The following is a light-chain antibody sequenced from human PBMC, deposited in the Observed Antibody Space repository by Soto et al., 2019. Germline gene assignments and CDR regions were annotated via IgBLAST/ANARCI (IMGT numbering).Light chain of an antibody. CDR1: HSVGSY. CDR3: QQTYVTPPTT. Sequence: DVQMTQSPSSLSASVGDRVTITCRASHSVGSYLNWYQQKPGKAPKLLIYGAFNLESGVPSRFSGSGSGTDFTLTISSLQREDFATYYCQQTYVTPPTTFGQGTKLEIK. J-gene: IGKJ2*01. CDR2: GAF. V-gene: IGKV1-39*01.